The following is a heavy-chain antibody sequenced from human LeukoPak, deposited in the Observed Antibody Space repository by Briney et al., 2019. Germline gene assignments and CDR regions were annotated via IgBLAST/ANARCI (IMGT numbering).Heavy chain of an antibody. CDR3: AKLRQQGNNWFDP. CDR1: GFTFSSYG. V-gene: IGHV3-23*01. CDR2: ISGSGGST. D-gene: IGHD6-13*01. J-gene: IGHJ5*02. Sequence: GGTLRLSCAASGFTFSSYGMSWVRQAPGKGLEWVSAISGSGGSTHYADSVKGRFTISRDNSKNTLYLQMNSLRAEDTAVYYCAKLRQQGNNWFDPWGQGTLVTVSS.